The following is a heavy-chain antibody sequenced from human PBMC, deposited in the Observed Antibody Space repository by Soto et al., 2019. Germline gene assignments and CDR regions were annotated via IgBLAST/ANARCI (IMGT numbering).Heavy chain of an antibody. Sequence: PSETLSLTCTVSGGSISSGDYYWSWIRQPPGKGLEWIGYIYYTGSTYYNPSLKSRLTISVDTSKNQFSLKLTSVTAADTAVYFCARYQKGCFDYWGKGTRVPVYS. J-gene: IGHJ4*02. CDR3: ARYQKGCFDY. CDR2: IYYTGST. CDR1: GGSISSGDYY. D-gene: IGHD2-2*01. V-gene: IGHV4-30-4*01.